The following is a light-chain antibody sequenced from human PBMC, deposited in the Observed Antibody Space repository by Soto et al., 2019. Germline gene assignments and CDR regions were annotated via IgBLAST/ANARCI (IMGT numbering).Light chain of an antibody. Sequence: DIQMTQSPSSLSASVGDIVAITCRASQSINIYLNWYQQRPGRAPKLLIYAASNLQSGVPSRFSGDGVGTHFTLTIRGLQPDDFATYHCQQSHTTPYTFGQGTRLEIK. V-gene: IGKV1-39*01. J-gene: IGKJ5*01. CDR3: QQSHTTPYT. CDR1: QSINIY. CDR2: AAS.